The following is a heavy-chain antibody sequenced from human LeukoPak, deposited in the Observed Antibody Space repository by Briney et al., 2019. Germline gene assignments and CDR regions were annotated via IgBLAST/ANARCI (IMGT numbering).Heavy chain of an antibody. D-gene: IGHD6-6*01. V-gene: IGHV7-4-1*02. CDR2: INTNTGNP. Sequence: ASVKVSCKASGYTFTSYAMNWVRQAPGQGLEWMGWINTNTGNPTYAQGFTGRFVFSLDTSVSTAYLQISSLKAEDTAVYYCARDGASKQLAGGTINLFDYWGREPWSPSPQ. CDR3: ARDGASKQLAGGTINLFDY. J-gene: IGHJ4*02. CDR1: GYTFTSYA.